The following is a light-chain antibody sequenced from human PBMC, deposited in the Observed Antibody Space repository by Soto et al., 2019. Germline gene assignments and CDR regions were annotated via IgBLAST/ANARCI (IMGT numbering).Light chain of an antibody. CDR3: CSYAGSSTWV. J-gene: IGLJ3*02. CDR1: SSDIGSYNL. V-gene: IGLV2-23*01. Sequence: QSVLTQPASVSGSPGQSITISCTGTSSDIGSYNLVSWYPQHPGKAPKLIIYEGSKRPSGVSNRFSGSKSGNTASLTISGLQAEDEADYYCCSYAGSSTWVFGGGTQLTVL. CDR2: EGS.